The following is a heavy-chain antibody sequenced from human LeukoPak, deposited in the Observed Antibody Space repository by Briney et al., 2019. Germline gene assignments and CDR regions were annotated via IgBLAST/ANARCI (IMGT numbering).Heavy chain of an antibody. J-gene: IGHJ4*02. Sequence: GGSLRLSCAASGFTFSDYCVSWIRQAPTKGLEWVSYISSGTSIYYADSVKGRFTISRDNAKNSLFLQMNSLRVEDTAVYYCARGGWLEAAGRFDYLGQGTLVTVSS. D-gene: IGHD6-19*01. CDR1: GFTFSDYC. CDR2: ISSGTSI. V-gene: IGHV3-11*01. CDR3: ARGGWLEAAGRFDY.